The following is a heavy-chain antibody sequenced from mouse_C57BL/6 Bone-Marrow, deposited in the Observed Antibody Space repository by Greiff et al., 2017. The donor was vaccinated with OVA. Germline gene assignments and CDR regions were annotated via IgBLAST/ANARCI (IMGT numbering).Heavy chain of an antibody. J-gene: IGHJ1*03. Sequence: EVKLVESGAELVKPGASVKLSCTASGFNIKDYYMHWVKQRTEQGLEWIGRIDPEDGETKYAPKFQGKATITAETSSNTAYLQLSSLTSEDTAVYYCARRLLRYWYFDVWGTGTTVTVSS. CDR2: IDPEDGET. CDR3: ARRLLRYWYFDV. V-gene: IGHV14-2*01. D-gene: IGHD1-1*01. CDR1: GFNIKDYY.